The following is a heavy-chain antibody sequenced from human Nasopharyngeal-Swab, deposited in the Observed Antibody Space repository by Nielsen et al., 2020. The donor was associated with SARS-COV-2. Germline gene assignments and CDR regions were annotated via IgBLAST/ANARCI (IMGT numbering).Heavy chain of an antibody. CDR2: MNPNSGNT. CDR3: ARGYYDFWSGPQVDGMNV. V-gene: IGHV1-8*01. Sequence: ASVKVSCKASGYTFTSYDIHWVRQATGQGLEWMGWMNPNSGNTGYAQKFQGRVTMTRNTSISTAYMELSSLISEDTAVYYCARGYYDFWSGPQVDGMNVWGQGTTVTVSS. J-gene: IGHJ6*02. D-gene: IGHD3-3*01. CDR1: GYTFTSYD.